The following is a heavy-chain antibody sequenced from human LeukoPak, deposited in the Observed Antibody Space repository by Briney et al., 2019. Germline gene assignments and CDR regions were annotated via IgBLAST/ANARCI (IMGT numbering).Heavy chain of an antibody. D-gene: IGHD2-2*01. J-gene: IGHJ6*03. CDR3: ARWGYCSSTSCYLYYYYMDV. CDR1: GGSFSGYY. Sequence: SETLSLTCAVYGGSFSGYYWSWIRQPPGKGLEWIGEINHSGSTNYNPSLKSRVTISVDTSKNQSSLKLSSVTAADTAVYYCARWGYCSSTSCYLYYYYMDVWGKGTTVTISS. V-gene: IGHV4-34*01. CDR2: INHSGST.